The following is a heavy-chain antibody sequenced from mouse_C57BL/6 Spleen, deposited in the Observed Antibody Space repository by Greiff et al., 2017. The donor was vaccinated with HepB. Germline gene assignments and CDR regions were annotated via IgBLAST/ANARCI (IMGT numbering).Heavy chain of an antibody. J-gene: IGHJ2*01. Sequence: QVQLKQSGPELVKPGASVKLSCKASGYTFTSYDINWVKQRPGQGLEWIGWIYPSAGSTKYNEKFKGKATLTVDTSSSTAYMELHSLTSEDSAVYFCASHLLLRQGDYWGQGTTLTVSS. D-gene: IGHD1-1*01. V-gene: IGHV1-85*01. CDR3: ASHLLLRQGDY. CDR1: GYTFTSYD. CDR2: IYPSAGST.